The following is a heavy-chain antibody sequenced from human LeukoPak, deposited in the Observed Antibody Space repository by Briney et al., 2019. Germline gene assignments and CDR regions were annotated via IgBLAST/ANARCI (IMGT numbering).Heavy chain of an antibody. CDR2: IYPSDSDT. CDR1: GYTFASYL. J-gene: IGHJ3*02. V-gene: IGHV5-51*01. CDR3: ARTDDTSAYSFDI. Sequence: GESLKISCKTSGYTFASYLIGWVRQMPGKGLEWMGIIYPSDSDTRYSPSFRGQVTISADKSTSTAYLQWSSLKASDTATYYCARTDDTSAYSFDIWGQGAMVTVSS. D-gene: IGHD3-22*01.